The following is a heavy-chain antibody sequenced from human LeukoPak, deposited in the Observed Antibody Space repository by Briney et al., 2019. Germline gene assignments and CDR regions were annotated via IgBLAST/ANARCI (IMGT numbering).Heavy chain of an antibody. CDR2: ISSSSSYI. Sequence: GGSLRLSCAASGFTFSSYSMNWVRQAPGKGLEWVSSISSSSSYIYYADSVKGRFTISRDNAKNSLYLQMNSLRAEDTAVYYCARDYGSGSYPPGYWGQETLVTVSS. CDR1: GFTFSSYS. CDR3: ARDYGSGSYPPGY. V-gene: IGHV3-21*01. D-gene: IGHD3-10*01. J-gene: IGHJ4*02.